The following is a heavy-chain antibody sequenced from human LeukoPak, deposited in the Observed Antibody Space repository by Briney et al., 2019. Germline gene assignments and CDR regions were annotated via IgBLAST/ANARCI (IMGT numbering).Heavy chain of an antibody. CDR2: IYPRDGST. CDR3: VRAPRDSSTMLDY. J-gene: IGHJ4*02. V-gene: IGHV1-46*01. D-gene: IGHD6-13*01. CDR1: GYTFTSNY. Sequence: ASVKVSCKASGYTFTSNYIHWVRQAPGQGLEWMGMIYPRDGSTSYAQKFQGRVTVTRDTSTSTVYMDLSRLTSEDTAVYYCVRAPRDSSTMLDYWGQGTLVTVSS.